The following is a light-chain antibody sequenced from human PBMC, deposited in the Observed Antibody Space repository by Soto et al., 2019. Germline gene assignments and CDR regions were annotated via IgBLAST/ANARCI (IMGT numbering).Light chain of an antibody. CDR3: QQYVSSPWT. CDR2: GAS. V-gene: IGKV3-20*01. CDR1: QSVSSNY. Sequence: EIVLTQSPGTLSLSPGERATLSCRASQSVSSNYLAWYQQKPGQAPRLLIYGASRRATGIPDRFSGSGSGTDFTLTISRLEPEDFAVYYCQQYVSSPWTFGQGTKVEIK. J-gene: IGKJ1*01.